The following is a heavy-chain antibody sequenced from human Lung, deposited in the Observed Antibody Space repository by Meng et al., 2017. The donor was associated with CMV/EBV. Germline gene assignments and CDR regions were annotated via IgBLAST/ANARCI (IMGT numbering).Heavy chain of an antibody. CDR2: IPYDRSNK. CDR3: AKVKVTAALLDSFDI. J-gene: IGHJ3*02. Sequence: GGSXRLXXAASGFTFSSFSSYAMHWVRQAPGKGLEWVASIPYDRSNKYYTDSVKGRFTISRDNSKNALYLHMNSLRTEDTAVYYCAKVKVTAALLDSFDIWGQGTXVTVSS. CDR1: GFTFSSFSSYA. V-gene: IGHV3-30*02. D-gene: IGHD2-2*01.